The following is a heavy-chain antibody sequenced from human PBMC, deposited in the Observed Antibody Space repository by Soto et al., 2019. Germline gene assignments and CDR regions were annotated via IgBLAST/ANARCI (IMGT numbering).Heavy chain of an antibody. Sequence: PGESLKISCKASGYSFTSYWISWVRQMPGKGREWMGKIDPSDSYTNYSPSFQGHVTISTDKSISTAYLQWNSLKASDTAMYYCARHSIESRTNWFDPWGQGTLVTVSS. CDR1: GYSFTSYW. CDR2: IDPSDSYT. J-gene: IGHJ5*02. V-gene: IGHV5-10-1*01. D-gene: IGHD3-3*02. CDR3: ARHSIESRTNWFDP.